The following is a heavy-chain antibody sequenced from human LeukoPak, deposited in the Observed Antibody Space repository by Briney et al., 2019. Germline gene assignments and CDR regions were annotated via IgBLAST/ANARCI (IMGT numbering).Heavy chain of an antibody. Sequence: ASVKVSCKASGYTFTDYYIHWVRQAPGQGLEWMGWINPTTGGTKYARKFQGRVTLTRDTSITAVYMELSRLRSDDTAVYYCASDRVVADYWGQGTLVTVSS. CDR3: ASDRVVADY. CDR2: INPTTGGT. CDR1: GYTFTDYY. J-gene: IGHJ4*02. D-gene: IGHD3-22*01. V-gene: IGHV1-2*02.